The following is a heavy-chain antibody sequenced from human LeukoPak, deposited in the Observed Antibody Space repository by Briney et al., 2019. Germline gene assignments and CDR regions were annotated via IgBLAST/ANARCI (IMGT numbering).Heavy chain of an antibody. Sequence: ASVKVSCKASGYTFTGYYMHWVRQAPGQGLEWMGWIKPNSGGTNYAQKFQGWVTMTRDTSISTAYMELSRLRSDDAAVYYCARDIVATSGAFDIWGQGTMVTVSS. CDR3: ARDIVATSGAFDI. D-gene: IGHD5-12*01. J-gene: IGHJ3*02. CDR1: GYTFTGYY. CDR2: IKPNSGGT. V-gene: IGHV1-2*04.